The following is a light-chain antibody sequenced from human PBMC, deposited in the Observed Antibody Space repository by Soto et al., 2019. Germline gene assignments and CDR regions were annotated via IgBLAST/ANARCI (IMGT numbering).Light chain of an antibody. V-gene: IGLV2-23*01. CDR2: EGS. CDR1: SSDIGSYNL. CDR3: CSYAGHSAHWV. Sequence: QSALTQPASVSGSPGQSITISCTGTSSDIGSYNLVSWYQRHPGRAPKLMVYEGSRRPSGVSNRFSGSKSGNTASLTISGLQAEDEADHFCCSYAGHSAHWVFGGGTKLTVL. J-gene: IGLJ3*02.